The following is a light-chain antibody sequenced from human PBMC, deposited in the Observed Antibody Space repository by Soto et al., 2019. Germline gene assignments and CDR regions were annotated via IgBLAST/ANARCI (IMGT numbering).Light chain of an antibody. CDR3: QQYYSTPLT. V-gene: IGKV4-1*01. Sequence: DIVMTQSPDSLAVSLGERATINCKSSQSGFYSSNNKNCLAWYQQKPGQPPKLLIYWASTRESGVPDRFSGSGSGTDFTLTISSLQAEDVAVYYCQQYYSTPLTFGGGTKVDIK. CDR1: QSGFYSSNNKNC. CDR2: WAS. J-gene: IGKJ4*01.